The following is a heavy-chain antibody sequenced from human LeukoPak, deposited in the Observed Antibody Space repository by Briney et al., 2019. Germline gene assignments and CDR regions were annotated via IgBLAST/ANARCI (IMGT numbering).Heavy chain of an antibody. CDR3: AKGYNFWNNYPFDS. V-gene: IGHV3-9*01. CDR1: GFTFDDYA. J-gene: IGHJ4*02. D-gene: IGHD3-3*01. Sequence: GGSLRLSCAASGFTFDDYAMHWVRQAPGKGLEWVSGISWNSGSIGYADSVKGRFTISRDKSKTTLYLQMNSLRAEDTAVYYCAKGYNFWNNYPFDSWGQGTLVTVSP. CDR2: ISWNSGSI.